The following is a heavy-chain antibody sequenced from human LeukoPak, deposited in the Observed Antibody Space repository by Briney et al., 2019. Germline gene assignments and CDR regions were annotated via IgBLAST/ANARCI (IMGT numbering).Heavy chain of an antibody. CDR3: ARSWSGSVTAADI. CDR1: GDSISTYY. D-gene: IGHD3-3*01. J-gene: IGHJ3*02. V-gene: IGHV4-4*07. CDR2: IYSSGST. Sequence: PSETLSLTCNVSGDSISTYYWSWIRQPAGKGLEWIGRIYSSGSTGYNPSLKSRVTMSVDTSKNQFSLKLSSVTAADTAIYYCARSWSGSVTAADIWGQGTMVTVSS.